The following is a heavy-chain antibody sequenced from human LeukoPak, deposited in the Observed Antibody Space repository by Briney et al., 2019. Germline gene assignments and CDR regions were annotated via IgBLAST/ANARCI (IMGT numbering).Heavy chain of an antibody. CDR1: GGSISTYH. CDR3: ARAVISFGGVIAKGFDC. CDR2: IYFSGST. D-gene: IGHD3-16*02. V-gene: IGHV4-59*01. Sequence: SETLSLTCTVSGGSISTYHWSWNRQPPGKGPEWIGYIYFSGSTDYSPSLKSRVTMSVDTSMNQFSLNLSSVTAADTAIYYCARAVISFGGVIAKGFDCWGQGTLVTVSS. J-gene: IGHJ4*02.